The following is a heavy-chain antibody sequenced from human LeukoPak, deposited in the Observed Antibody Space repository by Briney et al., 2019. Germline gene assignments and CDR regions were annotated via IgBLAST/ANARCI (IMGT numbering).Heavy chain of an antibody. Sequence: KPSETLSLTCAVYGGSFSGYYWSWIRQPPGKGLEWIGEINHSGSTNSNPPLKSRVTISVDTSKNQFSLKLSSVTAADTAVYYCARAAQLVRHWFDPWGQGTLVTVSS. D-gene: IGHD6-13*01. J-gene: IGHJ5*02. CDR2: INHSGST. CDR3: ARAAQLVRHWFDP. V-gene: IGHV4-34*01. CDR1: GGSFSGYY.